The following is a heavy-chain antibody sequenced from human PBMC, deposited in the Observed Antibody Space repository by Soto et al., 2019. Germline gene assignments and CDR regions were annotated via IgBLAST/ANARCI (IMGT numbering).Heavy chain of an antibody. CDR2: INAGNGNT. Sequence: QVQLVQSGAEEKKPGASVKVSCKASGYTFTGYAMHWVRQAPGQRLEWMGWINAGNGNTKYSQKFQGRVTITRDTSGSTANRELSSRRSEDTAVYYCAGAVAVSADFDYWGQGTLVTVSS. CDR3: AGAVAVSADFDY. CDR1: GYTFTGYA. V-gene: IGHV1-3*05. J-gene: IGHJ4*02. D-gene: IGHD6-19*01.